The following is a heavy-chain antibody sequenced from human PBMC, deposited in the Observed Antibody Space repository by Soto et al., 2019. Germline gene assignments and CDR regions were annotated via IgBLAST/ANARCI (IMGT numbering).Heavy chain of an antibody. D-gene: IGHD3-10*01. Sequence: QVQLVQSGAEVKKPGSSVKVSCKASGGTFSSYAISWVRQAPGQGLEWMGGIIPVFGTANYAQKFQGRVTITADRSTSTAYMGLSILRSDDTAVYYCSRGLGELAYYYGMDVWGQGTTVTVSS. CDR3: SRGLGELAYYYGMDV. V-gene: IGHV1-69*06. CDR1: GGTFSSYA. J-gene: IGHJ6*02. CDR2: IIPVFGTA.